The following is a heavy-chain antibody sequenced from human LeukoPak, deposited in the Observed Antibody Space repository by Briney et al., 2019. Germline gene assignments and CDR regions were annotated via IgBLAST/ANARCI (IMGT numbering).Heavy chain of an antibody. J-gene: IGHJ4*02. D-gene: IGHD1-26*01. Sequence: PSETLSLTCAVSGGSISSSNWWSWVRQPPGKGLEWIGEIYHSGSTNYNPSLKSRVTISVDKSKNQFSLKLSSVTAADTAVYYCARDRGHSGSNFDYWGQGTLVTVSS. CDR1: GGSISSSNW. CDR3: ARDRGHSGSNFDY. V-gene: IGHV4-4*02. CDR2: IYHSGST.